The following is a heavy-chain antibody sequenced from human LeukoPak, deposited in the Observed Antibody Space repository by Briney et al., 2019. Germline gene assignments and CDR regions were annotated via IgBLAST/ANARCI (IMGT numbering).Heavy chain of an antibody. CDR3: AKERTQTTAFDY. Sequence: GGSLRLSCAASRFTFSTYTMNWVRQAPGKGLEWVSTISGSGGSTYYADSVKGRFTISRDNSKNTLYLQVSSLRAEDTAVYYCAKERTQTTAFDYWGQGTLVTVSS. CDR2: ISGSGGST. V-gene: IGHV3-23*01. J-gene: IGHJ4*02. D-gene: IGHD1-7*01. CDR1: RFTFSTYT.